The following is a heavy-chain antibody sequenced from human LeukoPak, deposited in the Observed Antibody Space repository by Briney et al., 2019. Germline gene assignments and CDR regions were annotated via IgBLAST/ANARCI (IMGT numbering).Heavy chain of an antibody. CDR3: ARGDYDILTGYYNVLDY. Sequence: SETLSLTCTVSGYSISSGYYWGWIRQPPGKGLEWIGSIYHSGSTYYNPSLKSRVTISVDTSKNQFSLKLSSVTAADTAVYYCARGDYDILTGYYNVLDYWGQGTLVTVSS. J-gene: IGHJ4*02. CDR2: IYHSGST. V-gene: IGHV4-38-2*02. CDR1: GYSISSGYY. D-gene: IGHD3-9*01.